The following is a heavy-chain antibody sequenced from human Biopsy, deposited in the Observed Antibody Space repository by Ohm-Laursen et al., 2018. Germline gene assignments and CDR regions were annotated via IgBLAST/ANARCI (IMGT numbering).Heavy chain of an antibody. D-gene: IGHD6-19*01. Sequence: GVSVKVSCKASGYSFTSYYMHWVRQAPGQGLEWMGMINPSGSTTSYPQIFQGRVTMTRDTSKSTVYMELSSLRSADTAVYFCARNTGWYGDLYYFDYWGQGTLVTVPS. CDR2: INPSGSTT. J-gene: IGHJ4*02. V-gene: IGHV1-46*01. CDR1: GYSFTSYY. CDR3: ARNTGWYGDLYYFDY.